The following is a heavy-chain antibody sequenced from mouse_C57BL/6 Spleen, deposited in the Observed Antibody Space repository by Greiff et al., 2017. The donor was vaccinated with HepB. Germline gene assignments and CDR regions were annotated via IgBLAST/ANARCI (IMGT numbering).Heavy chain of an antibody. CDR1: GYTFTEYT. D-gene: IGHD2-3*01. CDR3: ERNGEDDGYLGYYTMDY. Sequence: VQLQQSGAELVKPGASVKLSCKASGYTFTEYTIHWVKQRSGQGLEGIGWFYPGRGSIKYNEKFKDKATLTAYKTSSTVYMELSRFTSESAVYLCERNGEDDGYLGYYTMDYWGQGTSVTVSS. CDR2: FYPGRGSI. V-gene: IGHV1-62-2*01. J-gene: IGHJ4*01.